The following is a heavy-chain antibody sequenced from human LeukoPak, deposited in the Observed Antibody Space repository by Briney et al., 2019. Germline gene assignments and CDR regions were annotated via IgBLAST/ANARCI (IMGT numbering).Heavy chain of an antibody. V-gene: IGHV1-8*01. Sequence: ASVKVSCKASGYTFTSYDINWVRQATGQGLEWMGWMNPNSGNTGYAQKFQGRVTMTRNTSISTAYMELSSLRSEDTAVYYCAYGGYSYGEFDCWGQGTLVTVSS. D-gene: IGHD5-18*01. CDR1: GYTFTSYD. CDR3: AYGGYSYGEFDC. J-gene: IGHJ4*02. CDR2: MNPNSGNT.